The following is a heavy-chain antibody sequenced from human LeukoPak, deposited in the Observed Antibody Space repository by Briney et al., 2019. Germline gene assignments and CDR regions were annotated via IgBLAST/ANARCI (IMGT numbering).Heavy chain of an antibody. D-gene: IGHD2-2*01. Sequence: GASVKVSCKASGYTFTSYGISWVRQAPGQGLEWMGWISAYNGNTNYAQKLQGRVTMTTDTSTSTAYMELRSLRSDDTAVYYCARVLYLGVNVVVPAAMAGMDVWGQGTTVTVSS. CDR3: ARVLYLGVNVVVPAAMAGMDV. J-gene: IGHJ6*02. CDR1: GYTFTSYG. CDR2: ISAYNGNT. V-gene: IGHV1-18*01.